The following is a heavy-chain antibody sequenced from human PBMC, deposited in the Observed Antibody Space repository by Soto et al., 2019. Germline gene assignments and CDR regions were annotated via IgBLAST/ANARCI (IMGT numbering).Heavy chain of an antibody. CDR2: IFSSGST. J-gene: IGHJ5*02. CDR3: ATYAGYCSRPSCYRLLAP. Sequence: PSETLSLTCAVSGGSISSGGYYWSWIRQPPGKGLEWIGYIFSSGSTNYNPSLKNRVIISIDTSKNQFSLNLSSVTAADTAVYYCATYAGYCSRPSCYRLLAPWGQGTLVTVSA. CDR1: GGSISSGGYY. V-gene: IGHV4-61*08. D-gene: IGHD2-2*02.